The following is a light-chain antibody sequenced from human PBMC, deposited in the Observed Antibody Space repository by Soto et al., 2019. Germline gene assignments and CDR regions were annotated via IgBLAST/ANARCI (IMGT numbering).Light chain of an antibody. V-gene: IGKV1-5*03. J-gene: IGKJ3*01. CDR1: QSIDNW. CDR2: KAS. CDR3: QQYNSYV. Sequence: DVQMTQTPSSLSASVGDRVILTCRASQSIDNWLAWYQQKPGKAPKLLIYKASSLESGVPTRFSGSGSVTDFTLTISSLQPEDFATYYCQQYNSYVFGPGTKVDIK.